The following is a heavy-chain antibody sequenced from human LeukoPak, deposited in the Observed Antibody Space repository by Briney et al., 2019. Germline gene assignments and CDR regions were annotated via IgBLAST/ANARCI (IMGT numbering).Heavy chain of an antibody. J-gene: IGHJ4*02. CDR1: GFTFNTYA. Sequence: PGGSLRLSCAASGFTFNTYAMSWVRQAPGKGLEGGSGISGSGGGTYYADSVKGRFTNSRDNCKSTLYLQMNSLRVEDTAVYYCAKMGGRISAAVDNWGQGTLVTVSS. CDR2: ISGSGGGT. V-gene: IGHV3-23*01. D-gene: IGHD2-2*01. CDR3: AKMGGRISAAVDN.